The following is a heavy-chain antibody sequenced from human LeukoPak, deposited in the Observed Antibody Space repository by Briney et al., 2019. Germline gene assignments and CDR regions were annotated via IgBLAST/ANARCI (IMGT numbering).Heavy chain of an antibody. D-gene: IGHD3-22*01. CDR3: ARTNVYYYDSSDYYPYFDY. V-gene: IGHV4-4*07. Sequence: SETLSLTCTVSGGSISSYYWSWIRQPAGKGLEWIGRIYTSGSTNYNPSLKSRVTMSVDASKDQFSLKLSSVTAADTAVYYCARTNVYYYDSSDYYPYFDYWGQGTLVTVSS. CDR1: GGSISSYY. CDR2: IYTSGST. J-gene: IGHJ4*02.